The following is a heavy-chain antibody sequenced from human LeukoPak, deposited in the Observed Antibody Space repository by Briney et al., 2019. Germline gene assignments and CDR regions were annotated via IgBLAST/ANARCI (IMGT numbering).Heavy chain of an antibody. CDR3: ARRERGPYGTYYFDY. J-gene: IGHJ4*02. CDR2: IIPIFGTA. V-gene: IGHV1-69*13. D-gene: IGHD3-10*01. Sequence: GASVKVSCKTSGYSFTNYGMNWVRQAPGQGLEWMGGIIPIFGTANYAQKFQGRVTITADESTSTAYMELSSLRSEDTAVYYCARRERGPYGTYYFDYWGQGTLVTVSS. CDR1: GYSFTNYG.